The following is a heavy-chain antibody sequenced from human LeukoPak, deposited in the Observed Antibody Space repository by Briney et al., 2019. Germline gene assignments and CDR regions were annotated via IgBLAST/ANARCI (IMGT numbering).Heavy chain of an antibody. CDR3: ARGRTYRSSSWFDP. V-gene: IGHV4-59*01. CDR1: GVSISNYY. D-gene: IGHD6-6*01. Sequence: ASETLSLTCTVSGVSISNYYWSWIRQPPGKGLEWIGYISYSGNTNYNPSLKSRVTISVDTSKNQFSLKLSSVTAADTAVYYCARGRTYRSSSWFDPWGQGTLVTVSS. CDR2: ISYSGNT. J-gene: IGHJ5*02.